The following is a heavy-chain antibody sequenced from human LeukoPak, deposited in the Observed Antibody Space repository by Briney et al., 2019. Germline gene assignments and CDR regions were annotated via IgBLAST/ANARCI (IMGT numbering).Heavy chain of an antibody. D-gene: IGHD2-2*01. V-gene: IGHV1-18*01. CDR2: ISAYNGNT. CDR3: ARDRAVWYQPHTLYYFDY. CDR1: GYTFTSYG. Sequence: GASAKVSCKASGYTFTSYGISWVRQAPGQGLEWMGWISAYNGNTNYAQKLQGRVTMTTDTSTSTAYMELRSLRSDDTAVYYCARDRAVWYQPHTLYYFDYWGQGTLVTVSS. J-gene: IGHJ4*02.